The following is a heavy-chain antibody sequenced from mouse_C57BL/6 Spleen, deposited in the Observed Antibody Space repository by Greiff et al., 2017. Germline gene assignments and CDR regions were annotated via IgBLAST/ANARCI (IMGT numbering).Heavy chain of an antibody. J-gene: IGHJ4*01. CDR3: TRTDGYYAMDY. CDR1: GYTFTDYE. D-gene: IGHD2-3*01. Sequence: VKLQQSGAELVRPGASVTLSCKASGYTFTDYEMHWVKQTPVHGLEWIGAIDPETGGTAYNQKFKGKAILTADKSSSTAYMELRSLTSEDSAVYYCTRTDGYYAMDYWGQGTSVTVSS. V-gene: IGHV1-15*01. CDR2: IDPETGGT.